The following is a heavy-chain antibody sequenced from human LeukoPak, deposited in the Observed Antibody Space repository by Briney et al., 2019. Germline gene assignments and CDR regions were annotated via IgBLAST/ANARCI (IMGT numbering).Heavy chain of an antibody. CDR2: ISSSGGNT. CDR3: AKDFRYCGGGCVRGTPDY. V-gene: IGHV3-23*01. Sequence: GGSLTLPSAASGFTFSSYAMSWVRQPPGKGLEWVSAISSSGGNTYYADSVQGRFTISRDNSKNTLYLQMNSLRAEDTAVYYCAKDFRYCGGGCVRGTPDYWGQGTLVPVSS. J-gene: IGHJ4*02. D-gene: IGHD2-21*02. CDR1: GFTFSSYA.